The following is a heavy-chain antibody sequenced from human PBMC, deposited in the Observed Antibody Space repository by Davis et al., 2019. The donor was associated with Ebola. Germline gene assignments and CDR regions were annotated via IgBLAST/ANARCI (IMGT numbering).Heavy chain of an antibody. D-gene: IGHD3-9*01. CDR3: ARGDLNYDILTGYYRDYGMDV. J-gene: IGHJ6*02. V-gene: IGHV3-33*01. CDR2: IWYDGSNK. CDR1: GFTFSSYG. Sequence: GESLKISCAASGFTFSSYGMHWVRQAPGKGLEWVAVIWYDGSNKYYADSVKGRFTISRDNSKNTLYLQMNSLRAEDTAVYYCARGDLNYDILTGYYRDYGMDVWGQGTTVTVSS.